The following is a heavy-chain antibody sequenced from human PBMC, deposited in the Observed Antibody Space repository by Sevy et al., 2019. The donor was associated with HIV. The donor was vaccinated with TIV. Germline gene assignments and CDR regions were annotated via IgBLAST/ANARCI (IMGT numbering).Heavy chain of an antibody. V-gene: IGHV3-21*01. Sequence: GGSLRLSCAASGFTFSSYSMNWVRQAPGKGLEWVSSISSSSSYIYYADSVMGRFTISRDNAKNSLYLQMNSLRAEDTAVYYCARDAMDLAVAGPWAFDIWGQGTMVTVSS. J-gene: IGHJ3*02. CDR2: ISSSSSYI. D-gene: IGHD6-19*01. CDR1: GFTFSSYS. CDR3: ARDAMDLAVAGPWAFDI.